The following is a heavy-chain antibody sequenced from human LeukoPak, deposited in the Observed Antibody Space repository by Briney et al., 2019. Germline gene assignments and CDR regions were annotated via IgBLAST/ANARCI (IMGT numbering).Heavy chain of an antibody. Sequence: SETLSLTCTVSGGSIRNYYWSWIRQPPGKGLEWIGYIYYSGSTNYNPSLKSRVTISVDTSKNQFSLKLSSVTAADTAVYYCAREEADYYYMDVWGKGTTVTVSS. CDR3: AREEADYYYMDV. V-gene: IGHV4-59*12. CDR2: IYYSGST. D-gene: IGHD2-15*01. CDR1: GGSIRNYY. J-gene: IGHJ6*03.